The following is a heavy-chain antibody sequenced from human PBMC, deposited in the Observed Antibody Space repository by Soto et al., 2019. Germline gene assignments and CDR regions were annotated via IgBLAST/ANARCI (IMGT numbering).Heavy chain of an antibody. CDR1: GYTFTSYD. J-gene: IGHJ6*04. CDR3: ARTYIVVVPAAAQREIMDV. Sequence: ASVKVSCKASGYTFTSYDINWVRQATGQGLEWMGWMNPNSGNTGYAQKFQGRVTMTRNTSISTAYMELSSLRSEDTAVYYCARTYIVVVPAAAQREIMDVWGKGTTVTVSS. V-gene: IGHV1-8*01. CDR2: MNPNSGNT. D-gene: IGHD2-2*01.